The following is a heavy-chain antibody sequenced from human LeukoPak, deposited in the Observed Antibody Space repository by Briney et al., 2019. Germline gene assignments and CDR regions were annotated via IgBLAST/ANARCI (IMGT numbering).Heavy chain of an antibody. CDR3: ARARYYDSSGYYIIDY. D-gene: IGHD3-22*01. Sequence: KTGGSLRLSCAASGFTFSRFEMNWVRQAPGKGLEWVSYISSIGSTIYYADSVKGRFTISRDNAKNSLYPQMNSLRAEDAAVYYCARARYYDSSGYYIIDYWGQGTLVTVSS. CDR2: ISSIGSTI. V-gene: IGHV3-48*03. CDR1: GFTFSRFE. J-gene: IGHJ4*02.